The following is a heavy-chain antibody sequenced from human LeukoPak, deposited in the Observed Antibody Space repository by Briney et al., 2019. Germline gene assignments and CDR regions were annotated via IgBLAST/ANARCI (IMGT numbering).Heavy chain of an antibody. CDR3: AREDGTAMDNAFDI. V-gene: IGHV4-34*01. D-gene: IGHD5-18*01. Sequence: SETLSLTCAVYGGSFSGYYWSWIRQPPGKGLEWIGEINHSGSTNYNPSLKSRVTISVDTSKNQFSLKLRSVTAADTAVYYCAREDGTAMDNAFDIWSQGTMVTVSS. J-gene: IGHJ3*02. CDR1: GGSFSGYY. CDR2: INHSGST.